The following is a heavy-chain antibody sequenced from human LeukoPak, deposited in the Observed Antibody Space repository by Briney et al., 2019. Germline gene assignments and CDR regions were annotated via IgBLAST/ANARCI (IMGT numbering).Heavy chain of an antibody. CDR2: ISAYNGNT. Sequence: GASVKVSCKASGYTFTSYGISWVRQAPGQGLEWMGWISAYNGNTNYAQKLQGRVTMTTDTSTSTAYMELRSLRSDATAVYYCARVFAVTMIVVVIPPYGMDVWGQGTTVTVSS. CDR1: GYTFTSYG. V-gene: IGHV1-18*01. CDR3: ARVFAVTMIVVVIPPYGMDV. J-gene: IGHJ6*02. D-gene: IGHD3-22*01.